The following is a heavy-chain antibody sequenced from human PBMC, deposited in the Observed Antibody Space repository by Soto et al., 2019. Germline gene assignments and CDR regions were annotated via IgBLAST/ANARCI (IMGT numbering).Heavy chain of an antibody. V-gene: IGHV3-49*04. J-gene: IGHJ6*02. Sequence: GGSLRLSCTASGFTFGDYAMSWVRQAPGKGLEWVGFIRSKAYGGTTEYAASVKGRFTISRDDSKSIAYLQMNSLKTEDTAVYYCTRVGSSTHYGTDVWGQGTTVTVSS. D-gene: IGHD2-2*01. CDR1: GFTFGDYA. CDR3: TRVGSSTHYGTDV. CDR2: IRSKAYGGTT.